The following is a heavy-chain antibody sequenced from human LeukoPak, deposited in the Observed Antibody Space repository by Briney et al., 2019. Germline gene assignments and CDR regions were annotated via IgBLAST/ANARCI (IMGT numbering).Heavy chain of an antibody. J-gene: IGHJ4*02. CDR2: ISSSSSYT. V-gene: IGHV3-11*03. D-gene: IGHD6-13*01. Sequence: PGGTLRLSCVVSGIPFSDFYMNWIRQPPGKGLEWIAYISSSSSYTDYAESVKGRFTISRDNAKSALYLEMNDLRVEDTAVYYCAAGTAADYWGQGTLVIVSS. CDR3: AAGTAADY. CDR1: GIPFSDFY.